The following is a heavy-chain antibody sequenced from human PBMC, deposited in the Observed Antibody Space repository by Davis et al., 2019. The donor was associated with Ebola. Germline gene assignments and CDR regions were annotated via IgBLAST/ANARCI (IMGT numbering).Heavy chain of an antibody. J-gene: IGHJ4*02. CDR1: GFTFSSYD. CDR2: VSYDGSDT. V-gene: IGHV3-30*03. CDR3: AGKDYYFDC. Sequence: GESLKISCLASGFTFSSYDMHWVRQAPGKGLEWVAAVSYDGSDTYYGDSVKGRFTISRDNSRNTVYLQMWSLTIEDTAVYYCAGKDYYFDCWGQGTLVAISS.